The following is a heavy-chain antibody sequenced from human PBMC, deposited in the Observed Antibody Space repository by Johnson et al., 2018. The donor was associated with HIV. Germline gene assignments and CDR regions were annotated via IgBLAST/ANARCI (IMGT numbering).Heavy chain of an antibody. CDR1: GFTFSSYG. CDR2: ISYDGSNK. V-gene: IGHV3-30*19. Sequence: QVQLVESGGGVVQPGDSLRLSCAASGFTFSSYGMHWVRQAPGKGLEWVAVISYDGSNKYYADSVKGRFTISRDNAKNSLYLQMNSLRAEDTALYYCARDRRSIAARPGAAFDIWGQGTMVTVSS. CDR3: ARDRRSIAARPGAAFDI. D-gene: IGHD6-6*01. J-gene: IGHJ3*02.